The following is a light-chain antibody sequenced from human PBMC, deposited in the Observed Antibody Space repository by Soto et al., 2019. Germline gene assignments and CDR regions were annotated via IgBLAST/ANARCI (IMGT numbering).Light chain of an antibody. V-gene: IGKV1-5*03. CDR2: KAS. J-gene: IGKJ4*01. CDR3: QQYNSYSPLT. CDR1: QSISSW. Sequence: DIQMTQSPSTLSASVGDRVTITCRASQSISSWLAWYQQKPGKAPRLLIYKASDLQSGVPPRFSGSGSGTDFTLTISSLQPDDFATYSCQQYNSYSPLTFGGGTKVDIK.